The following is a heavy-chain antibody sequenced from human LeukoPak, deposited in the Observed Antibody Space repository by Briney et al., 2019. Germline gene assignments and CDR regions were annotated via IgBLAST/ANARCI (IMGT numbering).Heavy chain of an antibody. V-gene: IGHV1-69*06. CDR3: ARLDYSIGSAFDI. CDR1: GGTLSSYA. CDR2: IIPIFGTA. D-gene: IGHD4-11*01. Sequence: SVKVSCKASGGTLSSYAISRVRPAPGQGLEWMGGIIPIFGTANYAQKFQGRVTITADKSTSTAYMELSSLRSEDTAVYYCARLDYSIGSAFDIWGQGTMVTVSS. J-gene: IGHJ3*02.